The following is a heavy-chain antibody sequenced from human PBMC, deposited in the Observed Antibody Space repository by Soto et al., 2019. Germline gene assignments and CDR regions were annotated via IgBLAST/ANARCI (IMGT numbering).Heavy chain of an antibody. CDR1: GGSLSSGSFF. V-gene: IGHV4-39*01. D-gene: IGHD6-19*01. Sequence: QLQESGPGLVKPSETLSLTCTVYGGSLSSGSFFWGWIRQPPGQGLEWIGHIYFTGSTSYSPYLQCRIIRFVDTSKNKFSLRLTSVTAADTATYYCVPREAVASSQFDLWGQGTLVSVSS. CDR3: VPREAVASSQFDL. J-gene: IGHJ5*02. CDR2: IYFTGST.